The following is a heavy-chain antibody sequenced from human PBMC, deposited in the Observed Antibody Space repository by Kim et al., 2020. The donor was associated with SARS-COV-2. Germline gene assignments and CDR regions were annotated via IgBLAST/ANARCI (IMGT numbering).Heavy chain of an antibody. Sequence: GNGDTKYSQKFQGRVTLTSDTSASAAYMELSSLGSEETAVYYCARSRSLDYWGQGTLVTVSS. D-gene: IGHD1-26*01. J-gene: IGHJ4*02. CDR3: ARSRSLDY. V-gene: IGHV1-3*01. CDR2: GNGDT.